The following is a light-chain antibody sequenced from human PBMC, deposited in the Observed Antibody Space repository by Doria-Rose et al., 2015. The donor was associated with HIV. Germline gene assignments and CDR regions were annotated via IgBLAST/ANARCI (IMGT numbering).Light chain of an antibody. V-gene: IGKV3-15*01. J-gene: IGKJ2*01. Sequence: TQSPATLPVSPGERATLSCRASQCIGSDLAWYQQKPGQAPRLLIYLASMRASGIPPRFTGGGSGTEFTLTISSLQSEDFAVHFCQQYSQWPPYTFGQGAKLEVK. CDR2: LAS. CDR3: QQYSQWPPYT. CDR1: QCIGSD.